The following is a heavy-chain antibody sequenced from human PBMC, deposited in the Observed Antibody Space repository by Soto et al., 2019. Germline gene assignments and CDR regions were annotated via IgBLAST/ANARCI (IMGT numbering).Heavy chain of an antibody. CDR2: INPNSGGT. J-gene: IGHJ6*02. CDR1: GYTFTSYY. V-gene: IGHV1-2*04. Sequence: EASVKVSCKASGYTFTSYYMHWVRQAPGQGLEWMGWINPNSGGTNYAQKFQGWVTMTRDTSISTAYMELSRLRSDDTAVYYCARELILMVTKSGMDVCGEGTTVTVSS. CDR3: ARELILMVTKSGMDV. D-gene: IGHD2-8*01.